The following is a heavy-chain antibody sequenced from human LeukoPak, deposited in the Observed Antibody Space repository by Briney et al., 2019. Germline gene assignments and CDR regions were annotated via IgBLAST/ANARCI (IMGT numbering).Heavy chain of an antibody. CDR1: GGSISSGSYY. J-gene: IGHJ4*02. D-gene: IGHD7-27*01. Sequence: SETLSLTCTVSGGSISSGSYYWSWIRQPAGKGLEWIGRIYTSGSTNYNPSLKSRVTISADTSKNQFSLKLISVTAADTAVYYCASRKLGNDYWGQGTLVTVSS. CDR2: IYTSGST. V-gene: IGHV4-61*02. CDR3: ASRKLGNDY.